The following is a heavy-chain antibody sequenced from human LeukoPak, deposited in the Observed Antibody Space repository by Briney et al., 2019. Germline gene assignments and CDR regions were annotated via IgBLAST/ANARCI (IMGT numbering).Heavy chain of an antibody. J-gene: IGHJ3*02. CDR3: AREDIVVVVAATWAFDI. CDR1: GYTFTGYY. D-gene: IGHD2-15*01. Sequence: SVKVSCKASGYTFTGYYMHWVRQAPGQGLEWRGGIIPIFGTANYAQKFQGRVTITADKSTSTAYMELSSLRSEDTAVYYCAREDIVVVVAATWAFDIWGQGTMVTVSS. V-gene: IGHV1-69*06. CDR2: IIPIFGTA.